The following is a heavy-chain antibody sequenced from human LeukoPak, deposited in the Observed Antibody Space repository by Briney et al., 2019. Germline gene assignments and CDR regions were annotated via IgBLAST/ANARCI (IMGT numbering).Heavy chain of an antibody. Sequence: GGSLRLSCAASGFTFSSYAMSWVRQAPGKGLEWVSAISGSGGSTYYADSVKGRFTISRDNSKNTLYLQMNSLRAEDTAVYYCAKVGDGYNNWCYFDYWGQGTLVTVSS. CDR3: AKVGDGYNNWCYFDY. CDR2: ISGSGGST. V-gene: IGHV3-23*01. J-gene: IGHJ4*02. CDR1: GFTFSSYA. D-gene: IGHD5-24*01.